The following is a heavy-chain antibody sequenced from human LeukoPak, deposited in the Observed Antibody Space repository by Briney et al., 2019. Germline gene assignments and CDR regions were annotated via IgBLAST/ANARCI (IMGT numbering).Heavy chain of an antibody. CDR3: ASDYGDYGSTAYYYYGMDV. Sequence: SVKVSCKASGFTFTSSAMQWVRQARGRRLEWIGWIVVGSGNTNYAQKFQERVTITRDMSTSTAYMELSSLRSEDTAVYYCASDYGDYGSTAYYYYGMDVWGQGTTVTVSS. CDR2: IVVGSGNT. D-gene: IGHD4-17*01. V-gene: IGHV1-58*02. CDR1: GFTFTSSA. J-gene: IGHJ6*02.